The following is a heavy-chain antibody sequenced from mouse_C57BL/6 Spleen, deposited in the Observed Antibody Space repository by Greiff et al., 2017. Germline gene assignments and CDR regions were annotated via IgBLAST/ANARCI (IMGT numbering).Heavy chain of an antibody. J-gene: IGHJ3*01. CDR3: ARGRLCSTMVTKGDWCAL. D-gene: IGHD2-2*01. CDR2: ISDGGSYT. Sequence: EVQLVESGRGLVKPGGSLKLSCAASGFTFSSSAMSWVRQTPEKRLEWVATISDGGSYTYYPDNVKGRFTISRDNAKNNLYLQMSHLKSDDTAMYYCARGRLCSTMVTKGDWCALWRQGSLVTVS. V-gene: IGHV5-4*01. CDR1: GFTFSSSA.